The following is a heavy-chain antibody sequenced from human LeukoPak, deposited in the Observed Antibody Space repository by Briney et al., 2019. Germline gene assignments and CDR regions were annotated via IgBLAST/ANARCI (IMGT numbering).Heavy chain of an antibody. Sequence: ASVKVSCKASGYTFTGYYMHWVRQAPGQGLEWMGWINPNSGATNYAQKFQGRVTMTRDTSISTASMELSSLKPDDTAVYYCARVDSGSACASWGQGILVTVSS. CDR3: ARVDSGSACAS. CDR2: INPNSGAT. V-gene: IGHV1-2*02. D-gene: IGHD6-19*01. CDR1: GYTFTGYY. J-gene: IGHJ1*01.